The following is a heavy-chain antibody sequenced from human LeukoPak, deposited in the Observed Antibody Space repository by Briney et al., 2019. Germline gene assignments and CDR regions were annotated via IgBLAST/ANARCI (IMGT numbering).Heavy chain of an antibody. J-gene: IGHJ6*03. CDR2: INWSGGST. D-gene: IGHD1-26*01. Sequence: GGSLRLSCAASGFTFDDYGMSWVRQAPGKGLEWVSGINWSGGSTGYADSVKGRFTISRDNAKNSLYLQMNSLRAEDTALYYCAREEERLGHVYYYYMDVWGKGATVTVSS. V-gene: IGHV3-20*04. CDR1: GFTFDDYG. CDR3: AREEERLGHVYYYYMDV.